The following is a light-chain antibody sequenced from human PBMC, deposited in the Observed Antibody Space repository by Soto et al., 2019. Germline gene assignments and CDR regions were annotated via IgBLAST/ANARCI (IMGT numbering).Light chain of an antibody. CDR2: GTS. CDR1: QSVSSSY. J-gene: IGKJ1*01. Sequence: EIVLTQSPGTLSLSPGERATLSCRASQSVSSSYLAWYQHKPGQAPRLLMYGTSSRATGIPDRFSGSGSGTDFTLTISRLEPEDFAVYYCQQYDTSPETXGQGTKV. V-gene: IGKV3-20*01. CDR3: QQYDTSPET.